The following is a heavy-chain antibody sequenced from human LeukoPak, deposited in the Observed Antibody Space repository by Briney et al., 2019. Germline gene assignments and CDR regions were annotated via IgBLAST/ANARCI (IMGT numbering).Heavy chain of an antibody. CDR2: INHSGST. D-gene: IGHD3-22*01. Sequence: SETLSLTCAVYGGSFSGYYWSWIRQPPGKGLEWIGEINHSGSTNYNPSLKSRVTISVDTSKNQFSLKLSSVTAADTAVYYCATSARGDDSSGYYYEPFGYWGQGTLVTVSS. CDR1: GGSFSGYY. V-gene: IGHV4-34*01. CDR3: ATSARGDDSSGYYYEPFGY. J-gene: IGHJ4*02.